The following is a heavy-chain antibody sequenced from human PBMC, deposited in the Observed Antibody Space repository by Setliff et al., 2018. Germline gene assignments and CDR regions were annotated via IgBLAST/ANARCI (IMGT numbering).Heavy chain of an antibody. Sequence: ASVKVSCKTSGYSFTNYGINWVRQAPGQGLEWMGWVNPNSGDTHSAQKFQGRVTMTRDASINTAYMELSSLTSDDTAFYYCVRSGKFGMRFWFDQWGQGTLVTVSS. CDR2: VNPNSGDT. D-gene: IGHD1-26*01. CDR1: GYSFTNYG. V-gene: IGHV1-2*02. CDR3: VRSGKFGMRFWFDQ. J-gene: IGHJ5*02.